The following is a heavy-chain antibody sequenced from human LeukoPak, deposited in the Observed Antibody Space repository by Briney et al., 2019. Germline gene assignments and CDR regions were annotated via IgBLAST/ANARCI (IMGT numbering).Heavy chain of an antibody. V-gene: IGHV4-61*10. Sequence: SETLSLTCTVSGGSISSGSHYWSWIRQPAGKGLEWIGRIYHSGSTNYNPSLESRGTISVDTSKNQFSLKLSSVTAADTAVYYCASSPLIASGWLGFDFWGQGTLVTVSS. D-gene: IGHD6-19*01. CDR3: ASSPLIASGWLGFDF. CDR2: IYHSGST. CDR1: GGSISSGSHY. J-gene: IGHJ4*02.